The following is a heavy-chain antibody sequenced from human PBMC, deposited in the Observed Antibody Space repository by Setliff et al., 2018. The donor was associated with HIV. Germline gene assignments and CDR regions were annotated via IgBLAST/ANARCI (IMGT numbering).Heavy chain of an antibody. V-gene: IGHV3-48*03. D-gene: IGHD3-10*02. CDR1: GFIFNVYE. J-gene: IGHJ4*02. CDR3: ARENYYVTEY. Sequence: GGSLRLSCAASGFIFNVYEMNWVRQAPGKGLEWVSYISSSGSTKYYADSVKGRFTISRDNAKDSMYLQMNSLTAEDTAVYYCARENYYVTEYWGQGTLVTVSS. CDR2: ISSSGSTK.